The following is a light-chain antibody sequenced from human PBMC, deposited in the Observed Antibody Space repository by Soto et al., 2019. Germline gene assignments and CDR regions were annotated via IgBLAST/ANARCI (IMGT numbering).Light chain of an antibody. CDR1: QDIRSD. CDR3: LQDNNYPLT. V-gene: IGKV1-6*01. CDR2: ATS. Sequence: AIQMTQFPSSLSASVGDRVTITCRASQDIRSDLGWYQQRPGKAPKLLIYATSSLQGGVPSRFSGSGSGTDFTLTISSLQPEDFATYYCLQDNNYPLTCGGGTKVEIK. J-gene: IGKJ4*01.